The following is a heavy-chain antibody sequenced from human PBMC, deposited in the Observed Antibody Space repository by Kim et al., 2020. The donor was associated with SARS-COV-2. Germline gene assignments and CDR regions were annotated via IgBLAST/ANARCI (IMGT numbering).Heavy chain of an antibody. J-gene: IGHJ4*02. CDR1: GFTFSSYW. Sequence: GGSLRLSCAASGFTFSSYWMHCVRQAPGKGLVWVSRINSDGSSTSYADSVKGRFTISRDNAKNTLYLQMNSLRAEDTAVYYCAYKSSSWYVLPDYWGQGTLVTVSS. D-gene: IGHD6-13*01. CDR3: AYKSSSWYVLPDY. V-gene: IGHV3-74*01. CDR2: INSDGSST.